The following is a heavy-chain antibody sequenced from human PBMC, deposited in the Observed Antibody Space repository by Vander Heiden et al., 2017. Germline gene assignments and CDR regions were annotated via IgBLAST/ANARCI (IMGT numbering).Heavy chain of an antibody. V-gene: IGHV3-9*01. CDR3: ARVGARRDFYYGLDL. Sequence: EVQLVESGGDLVQPGRSLRLCCAASGFSFDNYAMHWVRQAPGKGLEWVSGIGWAGGSIGYADSVKGRFTISRDNAKNTLFLQMNSLRPEDTALYYCARVGARRDFYYGLDLWGQGTTVTVSS. J-gene: IGHJ6*02. CDR2: IGWAGGSI. CDR1: GFSFDNYA. D-gene: IGHD1-26*01.